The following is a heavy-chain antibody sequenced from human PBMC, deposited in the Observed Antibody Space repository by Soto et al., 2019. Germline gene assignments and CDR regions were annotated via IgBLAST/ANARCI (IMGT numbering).Heavy chain of an antibody. D-gene: IGHD3-3*01. V-gene: IGHV3-23*01. J-gene: IGHJ4*02. CDR1: GFTFSSYA. Sequence: GGSLRLSCAASGFTFSSYAMSWVRQAPGKGLEWVSAISGSGGSTYYADSVKGRFTISRDNSKNTLYLQMNSLRAEDTTVYYCAKDKSEWLLNLDYWGQGTLVTVSS. CDR3: AKDKSEWLLNLDY. CDR2: ISGSGGST.